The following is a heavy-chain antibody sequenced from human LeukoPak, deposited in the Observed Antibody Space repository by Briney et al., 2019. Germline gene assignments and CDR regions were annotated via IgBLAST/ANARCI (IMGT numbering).Heavy chain of an antibody. V-gene: IGHV4-31*03. J-gene: IGHJ3*02. CDR2: IYYSGIT. CDR3: ARDLAYYDFWSGYYPDAFDI. CDR1: GVSISSGGYY. Sequence: NPSETLSLSCTVSGVSISSGGYYWSWIRQHPGKGLVWIRNIYYSGITYFNPYLKSRVTISVDTSKNKFSLKLSSVTAAHTAVYFCARDLAYYDFWSGYYPDAFDIWGQGTMVTVSS. D-gene: IGHD3-3*01.